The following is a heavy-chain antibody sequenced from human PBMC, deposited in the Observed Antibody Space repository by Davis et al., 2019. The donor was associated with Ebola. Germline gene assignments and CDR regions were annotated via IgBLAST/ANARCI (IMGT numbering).Heavy chain of an antibody. J-gene: IGHJ6*02. Sequence: PGGSLRLSCAASGFTFSNAWMSWVRQAPGKGLEWVGRIKSKTDGGTTDYAAPVKGRFTISRDDSKNTLYLQMNSLKTEDTAVYYCTTDIIYGVPAAHYGMDVWGQGTTVTVSS. CDR2: IKSKTDGGTT. D-gene: IGHD2-2*01. CDR3: TTDIIYGVPAAHYGMDV. CDR1: GFTFSNAW. V-gene: IGHV3-15*01.